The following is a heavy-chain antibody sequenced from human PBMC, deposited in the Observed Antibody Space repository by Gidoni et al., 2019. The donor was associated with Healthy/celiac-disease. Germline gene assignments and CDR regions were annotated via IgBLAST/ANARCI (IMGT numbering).Heavy chain of an antibody. CDR3: ATGSGWAGHDYYGRDV. CDR2: IKHSGSN. D-gene: IGHD6-19*01. CDR1: GGSFSGYY. Sequence: QVQLQQWGAGLLKPSETLSLTCAVYGGSFSGYYWSWIRQPPGKGLEWIGEIKHSGSNNYNPSLKSRVTISVDTSKNQFSLKLSSVTAAETAVYYCATGSGWAGHDYYGRDVWGQGTTVTGSS. V-gene: IGHV4-34*01. J-gene: IGHJ6*02.